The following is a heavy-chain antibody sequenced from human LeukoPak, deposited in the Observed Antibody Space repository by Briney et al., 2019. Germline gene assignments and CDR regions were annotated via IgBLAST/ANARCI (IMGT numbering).Heavy chain of an antibody. CDR1: GGSISSSSYY. J-gene: IGHJ5*02. V-gene: IGHV4-39*07. CDR2: IYYSGST. D-gene: IGHD3-3*01. CDR3: ARDELRFLEWLARFDP. Sequence: PSETLSLTCTVSGGSISSSSYYWGWIRQPPGKGLEWIGSIYYSGSTYYNPSLKSRVTISVDTSKNQFSLKLSSVTAADTAVYYCARDELRFLEWLARFDPWGQGTLVTVSS.